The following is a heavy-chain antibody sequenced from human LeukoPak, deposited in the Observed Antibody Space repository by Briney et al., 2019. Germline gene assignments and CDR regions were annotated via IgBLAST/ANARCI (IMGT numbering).Heavy chain of an antibody. CDR2: IKQDGSEK. V-gene: IGHV3-7*01. CDR1: GFTFSSYW. D-gene: IGHD5-12*01. CDR3: ARGRLGLDY. J-gene: IGHJ4*02. Sequence: GGSLRLSCAASGFTFSSYWMSWVRQAPGKGLEWVANIKQDGSEKYYVDSVKGRFTISRDNSKNTLYLQMDSLRAEDTAVYYCARGRLGLDYWGQGTLVTVSS.